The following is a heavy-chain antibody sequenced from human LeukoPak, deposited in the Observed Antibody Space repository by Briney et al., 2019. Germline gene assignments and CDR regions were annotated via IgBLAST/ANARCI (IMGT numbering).Heavy chain of an antibody. J-gene: IGHJ4*02. CDR3: AKEGPAAMYYFDN. CDR2: TSYDGSNK. D-gene: IGHD2-2*01. Sequence: GGSLRLSCTASGFTFSIYSMHWVRQAPDKGLEWVAVTSYDGSNKYYADSVKGRFTIPRDNSKNTLYLQMNSLRAEDTAVYYCAKEGPAAMYYFDNWGQGTLVTVSS. V-gene: IGHV3-30*04. CDR1: GFTFSIYS.